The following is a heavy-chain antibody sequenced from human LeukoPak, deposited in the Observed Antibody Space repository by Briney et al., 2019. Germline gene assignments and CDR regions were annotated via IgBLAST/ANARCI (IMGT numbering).Heavy chain of an antibody. CDR3: ARGGRGYSYGYWFDP. Sequence: GGSLRLSCAASGFTFSSYTMNWVRQAPGKGLEWVSSISSSSSYIYYADSVKGRFTISRDNAKNSLYLQINSLRAEDTAVYYCARGGRGYSYGYWFDPWGQGTLVTVSS. D-gene: IGHD5-18*01. CDR2: ISSSSSYI. CDR1: GFTFSSYT. V-gene: IGHV3-21*01. J-gene: IGHJ5*02.